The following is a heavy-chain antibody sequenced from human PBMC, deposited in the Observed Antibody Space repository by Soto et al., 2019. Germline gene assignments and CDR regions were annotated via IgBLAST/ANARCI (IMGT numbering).Heavy chain of an antibody. J-gene: IGHJ6*02. CDR2: IYHSGTT. CDR1: SGSISSTIYS. Sequence: SETLSPTCTVSSGSISSTIYSWDWIRQPPGKGLEWIGYIYHSGTTYYNPSLKSRVTISVDRSKNQFSLKLSSVTAADTAVYYCARAHYGDYGYGMDVWGQGTTVTVSS. D-gene: IGHD4-17*01. V-gene: IGHV4-30-2*01. CDR3: ARAHYGDYGYGMDV.